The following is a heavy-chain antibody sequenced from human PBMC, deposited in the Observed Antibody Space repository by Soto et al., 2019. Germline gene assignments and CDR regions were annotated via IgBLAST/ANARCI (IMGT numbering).Heavy chain of an antibody. CDR3: ARGYSGSGTNDY. V-gene: IGHV4-34*01. D-gene: IGHD3-10*01. CDR2: INHSGST. J-gene: IGHJ4*02. CDR1: GGSFSGYY. Sequence: QVQLQQWGAGLLKPSETLSLTCAVYGGSFSGYYWSWIRQPPGKGLEWIGEINHSGSTNYNPSLKSRVTRSVDTSKNQFSLKLSSVTAADTAVYYCARGYSGSGTNDYWGQGTLVTVSS.